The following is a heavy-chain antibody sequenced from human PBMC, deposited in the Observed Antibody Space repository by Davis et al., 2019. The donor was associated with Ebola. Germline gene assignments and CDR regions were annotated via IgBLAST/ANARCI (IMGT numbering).Heavy chain of an antibody. CDR1: GGSISSYY. V-gene: IGHV4-59*08. J-gene: IGHJ4*02. CDR3: ASLLTYYYGSGIYSSPYYFDY. D-gene: IGHD3-10*01. CDR2: IYYSGST. Sequence: MPSETLSLTCTVSGGSISSYYWSWIRQPPGKGLEWIGYIYYSGSTNYNPSLKSRVTISVDTSKNQFSLKLSSVTAADTAVYYCASLLTYYYGSGIYSSPYYFDYWGQGTLVTVSS.